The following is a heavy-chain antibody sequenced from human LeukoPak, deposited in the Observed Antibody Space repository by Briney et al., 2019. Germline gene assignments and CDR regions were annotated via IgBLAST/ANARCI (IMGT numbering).Heavy chain of an antibody. CDR1: GFTFSSYA. V-gene: IGHV3-30-3*01. CDR3: ARDRLLNYDSSVGAFHI. D-gene: IGHD3-22*01. Sequence: GGSLRLSCAASGFTFSSYAMHWVRQAPGKGLEWVAVISYDGSNKYYADSVKGRFTISRDDAKNSLYLQMNSLRAEDTAVYYCARDRLLNYDSSVGAFHIWGQGTMVTVSS. CDR2: ISYDGSNK. J-gene: IGHJ3*02.